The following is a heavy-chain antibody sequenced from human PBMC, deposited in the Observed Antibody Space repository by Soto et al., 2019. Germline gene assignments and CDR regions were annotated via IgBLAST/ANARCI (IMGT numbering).Heavy chain of an antibody. J-gene: IGHJ3*02. CDR2: ISYDGSNK. D-gene: IGHD3-10*01. V-gene: IGHV3-30*04. CDR1: GFTFSSYA. CDR3: ARDSYGSGSYAFDI. Sequence: GGSLRLSCAASGFTFSSYAMHWVRQAPGKGLEWVAGISYDGSNKYYADSVKGRFTISRDNSKNTLYLQMNSLRAEDTAVYYCARDSYGSGSYAFDIWGQGTMVTVSS.